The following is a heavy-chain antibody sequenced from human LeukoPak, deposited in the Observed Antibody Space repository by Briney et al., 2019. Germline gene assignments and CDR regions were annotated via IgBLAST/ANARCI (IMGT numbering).Heavy chain of an antibody. CDR2: ISGSGGST. Sequence: SGGSLRLSCAASGFTFSSYAMSWVRQAPGKGLEWVSAISGSGGSTYYADSVKGRFTISRDNSRNTLYLQMNSLRAEDTAVYYCAKAGYGDYLNNWFDPWGQGTLVTVSS. D-gene: IGHD4-17*01. V-gene: IGHV3-23*01. CDR1: GFTFSSYA. CDR3: AKAGYGDYLNNWFDP. J-gene: IGHJ5*02.